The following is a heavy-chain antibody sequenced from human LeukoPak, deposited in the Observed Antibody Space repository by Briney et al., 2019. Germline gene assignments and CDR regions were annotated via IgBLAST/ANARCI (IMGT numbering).Heavy chain of an antibody. Sequence: GGSLRLSCAASGFTFSSYTMNWVRQAPGKGLEWVSSISSSTFYINYADSVKGRFTISRDNAKKSLYLQMNSLRAEDTAVYYCARDPAGVTAAGAFDYWGQGTLVTVSS. D-gene: IGHD6-13*01. J-gene: IGHJ4*02. V-gene: IGHV3-21*01. CDR1: GFTFSSYT. CDR3: ARDPAGVTAAGAFDY. CDR2: ISSSTFYI.